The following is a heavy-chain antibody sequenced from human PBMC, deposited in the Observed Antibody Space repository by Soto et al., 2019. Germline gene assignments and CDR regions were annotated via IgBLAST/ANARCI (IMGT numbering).Heavy chain of an antibody. CDR2: INSDGSST. V-gene: IGHV3-74*01. CDR3: ARYETRNTQLEEY. J-gene: IGHJ4*02. D-gene: IGHD2-2*01. Sequence: PGGSLRLSCAASGFTTSSYWMHWVRQAPGKGLVWVSRINSDGSSTSYADSVKGRFTISRDNAKNSLYLQMNSLRAEDTAMYYCARYETRNTQLEEYWGQGTLVTVSS. CDR1: GFTTSSYW.